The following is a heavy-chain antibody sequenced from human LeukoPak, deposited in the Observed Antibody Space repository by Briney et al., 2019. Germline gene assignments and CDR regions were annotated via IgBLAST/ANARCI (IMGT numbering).Heavy chain of an antibody. CDR2: VKQDGSEK. J-gene: IGHJ4*02. V-gene: IGHV3-7*03. CDR3: ARDTRSGSYDY. D-gene: IGHD1-26*01. Sequence: GGSLRLSCAASGFTFSSYWMSWVRQAPGKGLEWVANVKQDGSEKYYVDSVKGRFTISRDNAKNSLYLQMNSLRAEDTAVYYCARDTRSGSYDYWGQGTLVTVSS. CDR1: GFTFSSYW.